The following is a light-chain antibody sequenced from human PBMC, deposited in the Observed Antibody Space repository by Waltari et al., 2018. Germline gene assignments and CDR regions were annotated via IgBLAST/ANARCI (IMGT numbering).Light chain of an antibody. CDR1: QSVSRA. CDR2: AAS. J-gene: IGKJ1*01. V-gene: IGKV3-20*01. CDR3: QHYVNLPVT. Sequence: EIVFTQSPGTLSLSPGESATLSCRASQSVSRALAWSQQKPGQAPRLLIYAASTRATGVPDRFSGSGSGTDFSLTISRLDPEDFAVYYCQHYVNLPVTFGQGTKVEI.